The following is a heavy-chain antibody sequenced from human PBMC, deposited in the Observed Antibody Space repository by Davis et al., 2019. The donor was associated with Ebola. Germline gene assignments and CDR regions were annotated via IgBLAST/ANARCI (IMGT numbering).Heavy chain of an antibody. J-gene: IGHJ5*02. CDR3: VHRRGHPFILSGSSGFDP. Sequence: PSETLSLTCAVSGGSFSGYYWSWIRQPPGKGLEWIGEIDHSGSTNYNPSLKSRVTISVDTSKNQFSLKLSSVTAADTAVYYCVHRRGHPFILSGSSGFDPWGQGTLVTVSS. CDR2: IDHSGST. D-gene: IGHD1-26*01. V-gene: IGHV4-34*01. CDR1: GGSFSGYY.